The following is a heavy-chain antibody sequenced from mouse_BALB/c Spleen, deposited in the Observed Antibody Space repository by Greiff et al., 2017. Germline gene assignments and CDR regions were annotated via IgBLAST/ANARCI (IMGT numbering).Heavy chain of an antibody. CDR2: ILPGSGST. CDR3: ARRGEVRRSFYAMDY. J-gene: IGHJ4*01. V-gene: IGHV1-9*01. D-gene: IGHD2-14*01. Sequence: QVQLQQSGADLMKPGASVKISCKATGYTFSSYWIEWVKQRPGHGLEWIGEILPGSGSTNYNEKFKGKATFTADTSSNTAYMQLSSLTSEDSAVYYCARRGEVRRSFYAMDYWGQGTSVTVSS. CDR1: GYTFSSYW.